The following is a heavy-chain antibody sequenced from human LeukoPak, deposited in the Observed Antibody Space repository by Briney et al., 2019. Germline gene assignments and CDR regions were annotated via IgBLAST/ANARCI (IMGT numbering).Heavy chain of an antibody. CDR2: INHSGST. V-gene: IGHV4-34*01. Sequence: SETLSLTCAVYGGSFSGYYWSWIRQPPGKGLEWIGEINHSGSTNSNPSLKSRVTMSVDTSKKQFSLKMTSVTTADTAVYYCASTLKWLAFDYWGQGTLVTVSS. J-gene: IGHJ4*02. D-gene: IGHD3-22*01. CDR1: GGSFSGYY. CDR3: ASTLKWLAFDY.